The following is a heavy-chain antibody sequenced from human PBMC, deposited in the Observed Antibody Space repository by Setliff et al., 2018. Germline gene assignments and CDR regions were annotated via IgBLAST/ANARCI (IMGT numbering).Heavy chain of an antibody. J-gene: IGHJ3*02. CDR1: GFTFSSYA. CDR3: AKDYITIFGVVNDAFDI. Sequence: PGGSLRLSCAASGFTFSSYAMHWVRQAPGKGLEWVAVISYDGSNKYYADSVKGRFTISRDNSKNTLYLQMNSLRAEDTAVYYCAKDYITIFGVVNDAFDIWGQGTMVTVSS. CDR2: ISYDGSNK. D-gene: IGHD3-3*01. V-gene: IGHV3-30-3*01.